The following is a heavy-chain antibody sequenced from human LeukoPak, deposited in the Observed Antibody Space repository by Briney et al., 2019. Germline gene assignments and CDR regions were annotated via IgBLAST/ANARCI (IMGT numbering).Heavy chain of an antibody. D-gene: IGHD3-10*01. Sequence: GGSLRLSCAASGFTFSSYAMHWVRQAPGKGLEWGAVISYDGSNKYYADSVKGRFTISRDNSKNTLYLQMNSLRAEDTAVYYCAKDESAYGSGSYEAFDIWGQGTMVTVSS. V-gene: IGHV3-30*04. CDR1: GFTFSSYA. CDR3: AKDESAYGSGSYEAFDI. CDR2: ISYDGSNK. J-gene: IGHJ3*02.